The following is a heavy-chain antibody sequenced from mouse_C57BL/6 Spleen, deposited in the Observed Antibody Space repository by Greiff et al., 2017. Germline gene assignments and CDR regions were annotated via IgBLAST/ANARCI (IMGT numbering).Heavy chain of an antibody. J-gene: IGHJ2*01. CDR1: GYTFTSYW. V-gene: IGHV1-64*01. D-gene: IGHD2-2*01. CDR2: IRPNSGST. Sequence: VQLLQPGAELVKPGASVKLSCTASGYTFTSYWMHWVQQRPGQGLEWIGLIRPNSGSTNYTEKFKSTANLTVDKSSSTAYLQLSSLTSEDSAVYYCARGVTTRGFDYWGQGTTRTVSS. CDR3: ARGVTTRGFDY.